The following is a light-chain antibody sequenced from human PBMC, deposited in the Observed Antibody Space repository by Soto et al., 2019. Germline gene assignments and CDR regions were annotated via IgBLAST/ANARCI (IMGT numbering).Light chain of an antibody. J-gene: IGKJ4*01. CDR2: LGS. CDR1: QNLLHSNGYNY. Sequence: EIVLTQSPLSLPVTPGEPASISCRSSQNLLHSNGYNYLNWYLQKPGQSRQLMIYLGSNRASGVPARFSGSGSGTDFTLTINRVEAEDVGLYFCAQGLATPFTFGGGTKVEIK. V-gene: IGKV2-28*01. CDR3: AQGLATPFT.